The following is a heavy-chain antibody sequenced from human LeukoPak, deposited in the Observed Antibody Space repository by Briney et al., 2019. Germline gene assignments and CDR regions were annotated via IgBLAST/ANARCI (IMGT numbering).Heavy chain of an antibody. CDR3: AGTPRIAAPGGDVFDI. CDR2: IIPIFGAA. CDR1: GGTFSSYA. Sequence: SVKVSCKASGGTFSSYAISWVRQAPGQGLEWMGGIIPIFGAANYAQKFQGRVTITSDISASTAYMELSSLRSEDTAVFYCAGTPRIAAPGGDVFDIWGQGTMVTVSS. J-gene: IGHJ3*02. V-gene: IGHV1-69*05. D-gene: IGHD6-13*01.